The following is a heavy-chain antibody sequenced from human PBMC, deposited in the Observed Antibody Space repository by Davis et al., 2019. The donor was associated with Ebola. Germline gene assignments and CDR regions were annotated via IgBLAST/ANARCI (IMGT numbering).Heavy chain of an antibody. Sequence: GESLKISCQGSGYTFSNYWIGWVRQVPGRGLEWMGIINPGGSETRYSPSFRGQVTVSVDTSTNSAYLQWSSLKASDTAMYYCARHRFNGGSSRRALDYWGQGTLVTVSS. CDR2: INPGGSET. J-gene: IGHJ4*02. CDR3: ARHRFNGGSSRRALDY. D-gene: IGHD6-13*01. V-gene: IGHV5-51*01. CDR1: GYTFSNYW.